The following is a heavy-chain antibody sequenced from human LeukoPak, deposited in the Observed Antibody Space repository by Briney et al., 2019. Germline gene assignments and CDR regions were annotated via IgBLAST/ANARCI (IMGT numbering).Heavy chain of an antibody. CDR1: GFTFDDYA. CDR2: ISRNSGSI. V-gene: IGHV3-9*01. J-gene: IGHJ6*02. D-gene: IGHD6-13*01. CDR3: AKAARYSSSWYYYYGMDV. Sequence: GGSLRLSCGASGFTFDDYAMHGVRPAPGKGREGVSGISRNSGSIGYADSVKGRFTISRDNAKNSLYLQMNSLRAEDTALYYCAKAARYSSSWYYYYGMDVWGQGTTVTVSS.